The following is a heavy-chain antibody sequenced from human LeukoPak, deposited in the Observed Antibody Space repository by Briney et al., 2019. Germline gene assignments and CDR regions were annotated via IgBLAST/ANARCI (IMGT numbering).Heavy chain of an antibody. Sequence: GAPRHSRAAPLFTFRGYCMSSGRHALGEGLEWVANIKQDGTEKYYMDSVKGRFSISRDNAKNSLYLQMNALRAEDTAVYYCARDVRPDYWGEGTLVTVST. CDR3: ARDVRPDY. CDR2: IKQDGTEK. V-gene: IGHV3-7*04. J-gene: IGHJ4*02. CDR1: LFTFRGYC. D-gene: IGHD6-6*01.